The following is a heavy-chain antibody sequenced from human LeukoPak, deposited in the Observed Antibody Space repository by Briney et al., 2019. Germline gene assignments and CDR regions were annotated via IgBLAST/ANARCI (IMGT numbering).Heavy chain of an antibody. J-gene: IGHJ6*03. CDR3: ARGPRGSGSYRPYYYYYMDV. CDR2: IYTSEST. Sequence: PSETLSLTCTVSGGSISSYYWSWIRQPAGKGLEWIGRIYTSESTNYNPSLKSRVTMSVDTSKNQFSLKLSSVTAADTAVYYCARGPRGSGSYRPYYYYYMDVWGKGTTVTISS. D-gene: IGHD3-10*01. V-gene: IGHV4-4*07. CDR1: GGSISSYY.